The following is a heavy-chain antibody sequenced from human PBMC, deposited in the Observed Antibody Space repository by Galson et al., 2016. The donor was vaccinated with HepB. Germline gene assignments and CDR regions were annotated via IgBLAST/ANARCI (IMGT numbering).Heavy chain of an antibody. V-gene: IGHV3-33*01. CDR3: ARDRGEYSRPWAGGMDV. Sequence: SLRLSCAASGFTFSSYGMHWVRQAPGKGLEWVAVIWYDGSNEYYADSVKGRFTISRDNSKNTLYLQMNSLRAEDTAVYYCARDRGEYSRPWAGGMDVWGQGTMVTVSS. CDR2: IWYDGSNE. D-gene: IGHD6-6*01. J-gene: IGHJ6*02. CDR1: GFTFSSYG.